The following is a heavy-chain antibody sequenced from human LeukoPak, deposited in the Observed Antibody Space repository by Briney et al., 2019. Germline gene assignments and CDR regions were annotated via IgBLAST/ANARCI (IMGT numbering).Heavy chain of an antibody. J-gene: IGHJ3*02. CDR1: GGTFSSYA. V-gene: IGHV1-18*01. Sequence: VASVKVSCKASGGTFSSYAISWVRQAPGQGLEWMGWISAYNGNTNYAQKLQGRVTMTTDTSTSTAYMELRSLRSDDTAVYYCARDHLLMSDFWSGYQDAFDIWGQGTMVTVSS. D-gene: IGHD3-3*01. CDR3: ARDHLLMSDFWSGYQDAFDI. CDR2: ISAYNGNT.